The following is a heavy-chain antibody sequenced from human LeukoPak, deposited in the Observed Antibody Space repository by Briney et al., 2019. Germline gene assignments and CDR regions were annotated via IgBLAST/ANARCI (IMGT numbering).Heavy chain of an antibody. J-gene: IGHJ4*02. D-gene: IGHD1-1*01. CDR1: GFTFSSYR. CDR2: ISSDGSRT. Sequence: GGSLRLSCAASGFTFSSYRMHWVRQAPGKGLVWVSCISSDGSRTNYADSVKGQFIISRDNSKNTLDLQMNSLRAEDTAIYHCAKVKALDAVASYFDYWGQGTLVTVSS. V-gene: IGHV3-74*01. CDR3: AKVKALDAVASYFDY.